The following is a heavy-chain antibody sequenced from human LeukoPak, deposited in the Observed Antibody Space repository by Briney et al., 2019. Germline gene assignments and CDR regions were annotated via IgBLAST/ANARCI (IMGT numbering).Heavy chain of an antibody. CDR1: GGSLSSGTFY. CDR3: ARVGGYSGSYYYFDN. Sequence: SETLSLTCTVSGGSLSSGTFYWSWIRQPAGKGPEWIGRVYTSGSTDYNSSFMSRVTISIDTSKNQFFLKLSSVTAADTAVYYCARVGGYSGSYYYFDNWGQGTLVTVSS. J-gene: IGHJ4*02. CDR2: VYTSGST. V-gene: IGHV4-61*02. D-gene: IGHD1-26*01.